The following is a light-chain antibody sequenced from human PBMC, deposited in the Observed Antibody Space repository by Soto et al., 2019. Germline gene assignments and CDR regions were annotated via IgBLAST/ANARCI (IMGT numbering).Light chain of an antibody. CDR2: DVS. V-gene: IGLV2-14*01. CDR1: SSDVGGYNY. Sequence: QSALTQPASVSGSPGQSITISCTGTSSDVGGYNYASWYQQHPGKAPKLMIYDVSNRPSGVSNRFSGSSSGNTASLTISGLQAEDEADYYCSSYTSSSPLVFGGATKLTVL. J-gene: IGLJ2*01. CDR3: SSYTSSSPLV.